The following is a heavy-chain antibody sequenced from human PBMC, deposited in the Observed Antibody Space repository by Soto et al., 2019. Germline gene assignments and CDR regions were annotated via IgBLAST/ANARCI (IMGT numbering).Heavy chain of an antibody. CDR1: GGTLSDHG. Sequence: QVQLEQSGAEVKKPGSSVKISCKASGGTLSDHGVSWLRQAPGQGLEWVGGTIPVFNTAKYAPKFQGRVRFAADKSTNIAYMELGSLRSDDTAFYSCARGVYGSGNYYTGPSAFDIWGQGTLVIVSS. D-gene: IGHD3-10*01. J-gene: IGHJ3*02. V-gene: IGHV1-69*06. CDR3: ARGVYGSGNYYTGPSAFDI. CDR2: TIPVFNTA.